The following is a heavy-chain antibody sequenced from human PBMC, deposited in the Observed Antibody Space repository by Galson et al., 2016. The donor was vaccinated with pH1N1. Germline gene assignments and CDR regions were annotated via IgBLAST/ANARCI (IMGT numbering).Heavy chain of an antibody. CDR2: ISWNSGNM. J-gene: IGHJ4*02. V-gene: IGHV3-9*01. CDR3: AKHSLLLWFGELPGGIDY. Sequence: SLRLSCAASGFIFGDYAMHWVRQAPGKGLEWVSGISWNSGNMDYADSVKGRFTISRDNAKNSLYLQMNSLRAEDTALYYCAKHSLLLWFGELPGGIDYWGQGTLVTVSS. D-gene: IGHD3-10*01. CDR1: GFIFGDYA.